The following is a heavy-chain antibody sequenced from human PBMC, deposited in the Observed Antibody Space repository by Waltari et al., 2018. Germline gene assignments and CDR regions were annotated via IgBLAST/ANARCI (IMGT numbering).Heavy chain of an antibody. V-gene: IGHV4-4*09. CDR3: ASAPKSYYYGSGSYFYYYYYMDV. Sequence: QVQLQESGPGLVKPSETLSLTCTVSGGSISSYYWSWIRQPPGKGLEGIGYIYTSGSTNYNPSLKSRVTISVDTSKNQFSLKLSSVTAADTAVYYCASAPKSYYYGSGSYFYYYYYMDVWGKGTTVTVSS. CDR2: IYTSGST. J-gene: IGHJ6*03. D-gene: IGHD3-10*01. CDR1: GGSISSYY.